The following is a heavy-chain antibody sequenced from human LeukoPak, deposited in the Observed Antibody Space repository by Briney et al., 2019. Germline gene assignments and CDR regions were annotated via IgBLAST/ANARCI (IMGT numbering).Heavy chain of an antibody. CDR2: ISAYNGNT. D-gene: IGHD3-9*01. CDR1: GGTFSSYA. V-gene: IGHV1-18*01. CDR3: ASSDYDILIGYH. Sequence: ASVKVSCKASGGTFSSYAISWVRQAPGQGLEWMGGISAYNGNTNYAQKFQGRVTMTRDTSISTAYMELNSLRSDDTATYYCASSDYDILIGYHWGQGTLVTVSS. J-gene: IGHJ4*02.